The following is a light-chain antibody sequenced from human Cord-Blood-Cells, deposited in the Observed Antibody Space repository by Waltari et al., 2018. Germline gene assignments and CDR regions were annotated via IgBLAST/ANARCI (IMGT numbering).Light chain of an antibody. V-gene: IGLV2-8*01. J-gene: IGLJ1*01. CDR2: EVS. Sequence: QSALTHPPSASGSPRQSVTISCTATSSDVGGYNYVSWYQQHPGKAPKLMIYEVSKRPSGVPDRFSGSKSGNTASLTVSGLQAEDEADYYCSSYAGSNNYVFGTGTKVTVL. CDR1: SSDVGGYNY. CDR3: SSYAGSNNYV.